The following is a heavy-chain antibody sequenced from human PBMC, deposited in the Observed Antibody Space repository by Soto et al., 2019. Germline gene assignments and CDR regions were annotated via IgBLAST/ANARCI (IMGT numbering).Heavy chain of an antibody. Sequence: SLTCTVSGGSISSGDYYWSWIRQPPGKGLEWIGYIYYSGSTYYNPSLKSRVTISVDTSKNQFSLKLSSVTAADTAVYYCAREQLGAHYYYGMDVWGQGTTVTVSS. CDR3: AREQLGAHYYYGMDV. CDR1: GGSISSGDYY. J-gene: IGHJ6*02. V-gene: IGHV4-30-4*01. CDR2: IYYSGST. D-gene: IGHD5-18*01.